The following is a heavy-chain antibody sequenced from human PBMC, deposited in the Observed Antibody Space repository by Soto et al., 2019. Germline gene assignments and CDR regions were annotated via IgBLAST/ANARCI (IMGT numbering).Heavy chain of an antibody. CDR1: GFTFSSYG. V-gene: IGHV3-33*01. CDR3: ARAGFSTVTFLTYWYFDL. Sequence: GGSLRLSCAASGFTFSSYGMHWVRQAPGKGLEWVAVIWYDGSNKYYADSVKGRFTISRDNSKNTLYLQMNSLRAEDTAVYYCARAGFSTVTFLTYWYFDLWGRGTLVTVSS. CDR2: IWYDGSNK. J-gene: IGHJ2*01. D-gene: IGHD4-17*01.